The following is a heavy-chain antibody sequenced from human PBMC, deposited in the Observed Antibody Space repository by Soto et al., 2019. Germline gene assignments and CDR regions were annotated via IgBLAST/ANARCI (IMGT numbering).Heavy chain of an antibody. J-gene: IGHJ5*02. CDR1: GFTFSSYS. Sequence: GSLSLSCAASGFTFSSYSMNWVRQAPGKGLEWVSYISSSSSTIYYADSVKGRFTISRDNAKNSLYLQMNSLRDEDTAVYYCASSPREYYDYVWGSYRHQNWFDPWGQGTLVTVSS. V-gene: IGHV3-48*02. CDR2: ISSSSSTI. D-gene: IGHD3-16*02. CDR3: ASSPREYYDYVWGSYRHQNWFDP.